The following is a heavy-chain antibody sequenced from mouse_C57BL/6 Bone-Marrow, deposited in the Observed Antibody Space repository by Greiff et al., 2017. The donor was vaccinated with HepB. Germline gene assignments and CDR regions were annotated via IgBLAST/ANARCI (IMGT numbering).Heavy chain of an antibody. V-gene: IGHV1-69*01. CDR2: IDPSDSYT. CDR3: SYGNSFDY. J-gene: IGHJ2*01. D-gene: IGHD2-1*01. CDR1: GYTFTSYW. Sequence: QVQLQQPGAELVKPGASVKLSCKASGYTFTSYWMHWVKQRPGQGLEWIGEIDPSDSYTNYNQKFKGKSTLTVDKSSSTAYMQLSSLTSEDSAVYYCSYGNSFDYWGQGTTLTVSS.